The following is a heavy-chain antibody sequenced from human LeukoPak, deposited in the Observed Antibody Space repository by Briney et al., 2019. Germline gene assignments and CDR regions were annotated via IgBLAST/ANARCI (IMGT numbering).Heavy chain of an antibody. CDR2: ISGSGGST. Sequence: GGSLRLSCAASGFTFSSYAMSWVRQAPGKGLEWVSAISGSGGSTYYADSVKGRFTISRDNSKNTLYLQMNSLRAEDTAVYYCARDSDYYYGMDVWGQGTTVTVSS. CDR1: GFTFSSYA. CDR3: ARDSDYYYGMDV. D-gene: IGHD3/OR15-3a*01. V-gene: IGHV3-23*01. J-gene: IGHJ6*02.